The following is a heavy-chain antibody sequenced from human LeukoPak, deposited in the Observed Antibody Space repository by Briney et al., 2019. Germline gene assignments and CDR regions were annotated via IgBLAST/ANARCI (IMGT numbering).Heavy chain of an antibody. V-gene: IGHV4-39*01. CDR2: MSYSGST. Sequence: SETLSLTCTVSGGSISSSSYYWGWIRQPPGKGLEWIGSMSYSGSTYYNPSLKSRVTIAVDTSKTQFSLRLSSVTAADTAVYYCARFYTTSQYGSGYMDVWGKGTTVTVSS. D-gene: IGHD3-10*01. CDR1: GGSISSSSYY. CDR3: ARFYTTSQYGSGYMDV. J-gene: IGHJ6*03.